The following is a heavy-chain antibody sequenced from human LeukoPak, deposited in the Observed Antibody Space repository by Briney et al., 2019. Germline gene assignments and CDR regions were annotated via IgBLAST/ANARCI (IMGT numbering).Heavy chain of an antibody. V-gene: IGHV3-74*01. CDR1: GFTFSSYW. D-gene: IGHD3-22*01. CDR3: AKNRDRGVPTYYYDSSGSSHFDL. Sequence: PGGSLRLSCAASGFTFSSYWMHWVRQAPGKGLVWVSRINSDGSSTSYADSVKGRFTISRDNAKNTLYLQMNSLRAEDTAVYYCAKNRDRGVPTYYYDSSGSSHFDLWGRGTLVTVSS. CDR2: INSDGSST. J-gene: IGHJ2*01.